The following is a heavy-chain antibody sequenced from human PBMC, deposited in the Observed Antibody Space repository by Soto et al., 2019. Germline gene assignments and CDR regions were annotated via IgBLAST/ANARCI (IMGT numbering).Heavy chain of an antibody. Sequence: QVQLVQSGAEVKKPGSSVKVSCTASGGTLGSYGISWVRQAPGQGLEWMGVNIPIFGTTNYAQKFQGRVTITADESTNTAYMELNSLRSEDTAVYYCARGGGVVVTGFPFDYWGPGTLVTVSS. CDR2: NIPIFGTT. V-gene: IGHV1-69*12. CDR3: ARGGGVVVTGFPFDY. D-gene: IGHD2-21*02. CDR1: GGTLGSYG. J-gene: IGHJ4*02.